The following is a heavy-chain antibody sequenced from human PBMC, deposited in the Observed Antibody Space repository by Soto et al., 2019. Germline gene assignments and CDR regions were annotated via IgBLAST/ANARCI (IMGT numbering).Heavy chain of an antibody. Sequence: PGESLKISCKGSGYSFTSYWIRWVRQMPGNGLEWGGIIYPGDSDTRYSPSFQGQVTISADKSISTAYLQWSSLKASDTAMYYCARRKYYYDSSGYYHDKYYFDYWGQGTLVTVSS. V-gene: IGHV5-51*01. CDR1: GYSFTSYW. CDR2: IYPGDSDT. D-gene: IGHD3-22*01. J-gene: IGHJ4*02. CDR3: ARRKYYYDSSGYYHDKYYFDY.